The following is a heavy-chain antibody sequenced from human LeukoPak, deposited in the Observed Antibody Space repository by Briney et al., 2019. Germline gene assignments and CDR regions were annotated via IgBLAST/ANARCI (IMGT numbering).Heavy chain of an antibody. CDR2: INPSGGST. J-gene: IGHJ3*02. Sequence: ASVKVSCKASGYIFTNYHMHWVRQAPGQGLEWMGIINPSGGSTNYAQKFQGRVTVTRDMSTSTVYMELSSLISEDTAVYYCARGGLVRGSLNSLSAFDIWGQGTVLTVSS. CDR3: ARGGLVRGSLNSLSAFDI. V-gene: IGHV1-46*01. CDR1: GYIFTNYH. D-gene: IGHD3-10*01.